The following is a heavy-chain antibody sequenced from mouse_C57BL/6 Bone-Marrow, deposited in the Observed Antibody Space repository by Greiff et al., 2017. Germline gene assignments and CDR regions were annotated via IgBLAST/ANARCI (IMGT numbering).Heavy chain of an antibody. CDR3: ARSFTVVAPFDY. Sequence: QVQLQQPGAELVRPGSSVKLSCKASGYTFTSYWMHWVKQRPIQGLEWIGNIDPSDSETPYNHKFKDKATLTVDKSSSTAYMQLSSLTSEDSAVYYCARSFTVVAPFDYWGQGTTLTVSS. CDR1: GYTFTSYW. CDR2: IDPSDSET. J-gene: IGHJ2*01. V-gene: IGHV1-52*01. D-gene: IGHD1-1*01.